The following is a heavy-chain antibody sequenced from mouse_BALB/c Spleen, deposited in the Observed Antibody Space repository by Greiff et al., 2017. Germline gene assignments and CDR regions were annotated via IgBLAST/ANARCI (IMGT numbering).Heavy chain of an antibody. Sequence: QVHVKQSGAELVRPGTSVKISCKASGYTFTNYWLGWVKQRPGHGLEWIGDIYPGGGYTNYNEKFKGKATLTADTSSSTAYMQLSSLTSEDSAVYFCARNGNYGWFAYWGQGTLVTVSA. V-gene: IGHV1-63*02. D-gene: IGHD2-1*01. CDR3: ARNGNYGWFAY. CDR1: GYTFTNYW. CDR2: IYPGGGYT. J-gene: IGHJ3*01.